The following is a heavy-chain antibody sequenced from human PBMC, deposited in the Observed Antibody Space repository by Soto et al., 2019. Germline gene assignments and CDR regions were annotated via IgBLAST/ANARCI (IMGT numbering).Heavy chain of an antibody. D-gene: IGHD6-13*01. J-gene: IGHJ5*02. CDR3: ARDLRHFIAAAAPRGWYDP. CDR2: ISAYDGNT. CDR1: GYTFINHG. V-gene: IGHV1-18*01. Sequence: QVQLVQSGAEVKKSGASVKVSCKASGYTFINHGISWVRQAPGQGLEWMGWISAYDGNTNYAQKVQGRVTMTADTATRTAYMELRSLRSDDTAVYHCARDLRHFIAAAAPRGWYDPWGQGTLVTVSS.